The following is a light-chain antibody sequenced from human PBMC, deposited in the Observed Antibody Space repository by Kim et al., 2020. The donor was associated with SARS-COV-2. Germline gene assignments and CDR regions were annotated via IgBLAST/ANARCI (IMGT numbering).Light chain of an antibody. J-gene: IGKJ5*01. Sequence: PGERATLSCRASQGVSSYLAWYQQKPGYAPRLLIYDASNRVTGIPARFSGSGSGTDFTLTISSLEPEDFAVYYCQQRTNWPPTFGQGTRLEIK. CDR3: QQRTNWPPT. CDR2: DAS. CDR1: QGVSSY. V-gene: IGKV3-11*01.